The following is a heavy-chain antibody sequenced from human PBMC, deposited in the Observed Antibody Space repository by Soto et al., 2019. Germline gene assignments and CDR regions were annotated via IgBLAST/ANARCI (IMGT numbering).Heavy chain of an antibody. Sequence: EVQLVESGGGLVQPGGSLRLSCAASGFTFSNYDMHWVRQATGKGLEWVSGIGTNGDTYYPDSVKGRFTTSRQNAKNSLYFQMNRLRAGDTAMYYCARGRYYDFWSGSFGSDGSIDYWGQGTLVTVSS. CDR2: IGTNGDT. V-gene: IGHV3-13*01. D-gene: IGHD3-3*01. CDR3: ARGRYYDFWSGSFGSDGSIDY. CDR1: GFTFSNYD. J-gene: IGHJ4*02.